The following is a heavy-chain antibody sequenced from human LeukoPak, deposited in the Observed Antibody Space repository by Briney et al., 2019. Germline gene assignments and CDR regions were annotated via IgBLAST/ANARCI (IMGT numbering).Heavy chain of an antibody. Sequence: SETLSLTCAVYGGSFSSYYWSWIRQPPGKGLEWIGEINHSGSTNYNPSLKSRVTISVDTSKNQFSLKLSSVTAADTAVYYCARLRCSGGSCYFPYYYYYGMDVWGQGTTVTVSS. D-gene: IGHD2-15*01. CDR2: INHSGST. J-gene: IGHJ6*02. CDR1: GGSFSSYY. V-gene: IGHV4-34*01. CDR3: ARLRCSGGSCYFPYYYYYGMDV.